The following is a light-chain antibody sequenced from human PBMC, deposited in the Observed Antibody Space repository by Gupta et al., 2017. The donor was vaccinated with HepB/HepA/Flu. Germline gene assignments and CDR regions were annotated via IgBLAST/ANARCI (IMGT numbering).Light chain of an antibody. V-gene: IGKV1-33*01. Sequence: QMTQSPPSLSAYVGDRVTITFQASQEITHKLDWYQHKPGEAPNLLIYDAATVKKGVPSRFSGSGCGTNFTLNINNRQPEDVGKYYCQHRDFLPVTFGHGTKVDFK. J-gene: IGKJ3*01. CDR3: QHRDFLPVT. CDR2: DAA. CDR1: QEITHK.